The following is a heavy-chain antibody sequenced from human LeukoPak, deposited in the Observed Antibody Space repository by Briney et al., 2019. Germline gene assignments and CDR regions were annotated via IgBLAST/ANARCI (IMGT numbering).Heavy chain of an antibody. CDR1: GFTVSGNY. CDR3: AKHQTFMITFGGVIVTDRDWFDP. V-gene: IGHV3-23*01. CDR2: ISGSGGST. J-gene: IGHJ5*02. D-gene: IGHD3-16*02. Sequence: PGGSLRLSCAASGFTVSGNYMSWVRQAPGKGLEWVSAISGSGGSTYYADSVKGRFTISRDNSKNTLYLQMNSLRAEDTAVYYCAKHQTFMITFGGVIVTDRDWFDPWGQGTLVTVSS.